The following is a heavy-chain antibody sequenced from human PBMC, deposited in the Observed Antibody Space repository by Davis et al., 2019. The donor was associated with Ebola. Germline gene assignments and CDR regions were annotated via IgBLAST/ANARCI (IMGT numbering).Heavy chain of an antibody. J-gene: IGHJ5*02. CDR2: IYSSGST. D-gene: IGHD3-22*01. V-gene: IGHV4-30-4*01. CDR1: GGSISSGDYY. Sequence: MPSETLSLTCTVSGGSISSGDYYWSWIRQPPGKGLEWIGYIYSSGSTNFNPSLSSRLSMSIDRSKNQFSLRLNSVTPADTAVYYCAGEPLDYDFNEVSLDPWGQGTLVTVSS. CDR3: AGEPLDYDFNEVSLDP.